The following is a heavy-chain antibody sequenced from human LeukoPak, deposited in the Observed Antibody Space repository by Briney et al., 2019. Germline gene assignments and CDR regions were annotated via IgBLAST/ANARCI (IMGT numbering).Heavy chain of an antibody. V-gene: IGHV3-48*01. CDR1: GFTFSSYS. Sequence: PGGSLRLSCAASGFTFSSYSMNWVRQAPGKGLEWVSYISSSSGTIYYADSVKGRFTISRDNAKNSLYLQMNSLRAEDTAVYYCTTEGYCGGDCYSYAFDIWGQGTMVTVSS. D-gene: IGHD2-21*02. CDR3: TTEGYCGGDCYSYAFDI. CDR2: ISSSSGTI. J-gene: IGHJ3*02.